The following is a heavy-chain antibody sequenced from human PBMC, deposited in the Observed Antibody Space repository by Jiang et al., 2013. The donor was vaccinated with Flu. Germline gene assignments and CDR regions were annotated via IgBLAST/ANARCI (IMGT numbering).Heavy chain of an antibody. CDR3: ARGGGCSSTSCYTRVVPTP. CDR2: INHSGST. D-gene: IGHD2-2*02. V-gene: IGHV4-34*01. Sequence: INHSGSTNYNPSLKSRVTISVDTSKNQFSLKLSSVTAADTAVYYCARGGGCSSTSCYTRVVPTPWGQGTLVTVSS. J-gene: IGHJ5*02.